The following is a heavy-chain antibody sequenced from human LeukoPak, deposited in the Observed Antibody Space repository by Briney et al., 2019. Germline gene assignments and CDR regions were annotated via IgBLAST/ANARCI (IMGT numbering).Heavy chain of an antibody. J-gene: IGHJ4*02. V-gene: IGHV3-74*01. CDR1: GFTFSKYW. Sequence: PGGSLRLSCAASGFTFSKYWMLWVRQAPGKALESVSRINTDVTVTTYADSVKGRFTVSRDNADNTMFLQMNSVRDEDTAVYHCATKQWLAPPPDSWGQGTPVTVSS. CDR3: ATKQWLAPPPDS. CDR2: INTDVTVT. D-gene: IGHD6-19*01.